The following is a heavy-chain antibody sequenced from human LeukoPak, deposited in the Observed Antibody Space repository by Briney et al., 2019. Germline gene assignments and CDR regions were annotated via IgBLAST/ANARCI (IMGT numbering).Heavy chain of an antibody. CDR3: ARVQHIVVVTAIDY. D-gene: IGHD2-21*02. CDR1: GYTFSSFG. CDR2: ISTYNGNT. V-gene: IGHV1-18*01. Sequence: GASVKVSCKACGYTFSSFGITWVRQAPGQGLEWMGWISTYNGNTNHAQKFQGRVTMTTDTSTSTAYLELRSLRSDDTAVYYCARVQHIVVVTAIDYWGQGTLVTVSS. J-gene: IGHJ4*02.